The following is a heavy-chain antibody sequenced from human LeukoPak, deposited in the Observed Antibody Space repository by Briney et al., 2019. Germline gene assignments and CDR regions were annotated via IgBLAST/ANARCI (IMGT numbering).Heavy chain of an antibody. V-gene: IGHV1-18*01. CDR1: GYTFTSYG. J-gene: IGHJ5*02. CDR3: ARVADYTHNWFDP. D-gene: IGHD3-3*01. Sequence: ASVKVSCKASGYTFTSYGISWARQAPGQGLEWMGWISAYNGNTNYAQKLQGRVTITADKSTSTAYMELSSLRSEDTAVYYCARVADYTHNWFDPWGQGTLVTVSS. CDR2: ISAYNGNT.